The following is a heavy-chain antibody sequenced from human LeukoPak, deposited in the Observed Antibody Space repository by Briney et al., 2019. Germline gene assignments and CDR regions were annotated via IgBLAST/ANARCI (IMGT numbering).Heavy chain of an antibody. Sequence: PSETLSLTCTVSGGSISSSSYYWGWIRQPPGKGLEWIGSIYYSGSTYYNPSLKSRVTISVDTSKNQFSLKLSSVTAADTAVYYCAREMSGVSCGGDCYSFDYWGQGTLVTVSS. CDR3: AREMSGVSCGGDCYSFDY. CDR2: IYYSGST. D-gene: IGHD2-21*02. V-gene: IGHV4-39*07. J-gene: IGHJ4*02. CDR1: GGSISSSSYY.